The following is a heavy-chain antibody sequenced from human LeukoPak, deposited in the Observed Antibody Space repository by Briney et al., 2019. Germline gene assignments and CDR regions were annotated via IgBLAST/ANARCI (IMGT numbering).Heavy chain of an antibody. Sequence: PGGSLRLSCAASGFTFGSYAMTWVRQAPGKGLEWVSGITGSGDNTYYADSVKGRFTISRDNSKNTLYLQMNSLRAEDTAVYYCSPDSSGYYSGYWGQGTLVTVSS. D-gene: IGHD3-22*01. CDR2: ITGSGDNT. J-gene: IGHJ4*02. CDR1: GFTFGSYA. CDR3: SPDSSGYYSGY. V-gene: IGHV3-23*01.